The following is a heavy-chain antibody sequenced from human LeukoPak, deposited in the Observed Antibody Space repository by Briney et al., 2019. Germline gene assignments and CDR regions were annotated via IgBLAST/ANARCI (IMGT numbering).Heavy chain of an antibody. CDR2: IYYSGST. D-gene: IGHD4-23*01. J-gene: IGHJ3*02. V-gene: IGHV4-59*01. Sequence: SETLSLTCTVSGGSISSYYWSWIRQPPGKGLEWIGYIYYSGSTNYNPSLKSRVTISVDTSKNQFSLKLSSVTAADTAVYYCARFSVGDAFDIWGQGTMVTVSS. CDR3: ARFSVGDAFDI. CDR1: GGSISSYY.